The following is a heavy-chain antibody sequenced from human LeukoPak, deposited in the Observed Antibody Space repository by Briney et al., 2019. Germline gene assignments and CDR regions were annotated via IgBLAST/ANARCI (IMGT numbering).Heavy chain of an antibody. Sequence: GGSLRPSCAASGFTFSSYWMSWVRQAPGKGLEWVANIKQDGSEKYYVDSVKGRFTISRDNAKNSLYLQMNSLRAEDTAVYYCARVNTMIVVVTNYYYYYYMDVWGRGTTVTVSS. D-gene: IGHD3-22*01. CDR2: IKQDGSEK. CDR1: GFTFSSYW. CDR3: ARVNTMIVVVTNYYYYYYMDV. J-gene: IGHJ6*03. V-gene: IGHV3-7*01.